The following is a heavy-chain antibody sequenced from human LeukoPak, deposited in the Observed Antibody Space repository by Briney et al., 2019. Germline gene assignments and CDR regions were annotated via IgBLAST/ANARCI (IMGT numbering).Heavy chain of an antibody. CDR3: ARDYGVSVTDQGYFDY. V-gene: IGHV3-30-3*01. CDR2: ISYDGSKK. J-gene: IGHJ4*02. CDR1: GFTFSSYA. D-gene: IGHD6-13*01. Sequence: RSLRLSCAASGFTFSSYAMHWVRQAPGKGLEWVAVISYDGSKKYYADSVKGRFTISRDNSKNTLYLQMNSLRAEDTAVYYCARDYGVSVTDQGYFDYWGQGTLVTVSS.